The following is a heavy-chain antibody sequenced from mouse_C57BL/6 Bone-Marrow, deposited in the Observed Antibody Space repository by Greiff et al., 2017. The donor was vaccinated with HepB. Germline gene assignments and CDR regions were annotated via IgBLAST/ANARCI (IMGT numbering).Heavy chain of an antibody. J-gene: IGHJ2*01. CDR3: ARRDGSHFDY. CDR1: GYSITSGYY. Sequence: EVQLQESGPGLVKPSQSLSLTCSVTGYSITSGYYWNWIRQFPGNKLEWMGYISYDGSNNYNPSLKNRISITRDTSKNQFFLKLNSVTTEDTATYYCARRDGSHFDYWGQGTTLTVSS. D-gene: IGHD2-3*01. CDR2: ISYDGSN. V-gene: IGHV3-6*01.